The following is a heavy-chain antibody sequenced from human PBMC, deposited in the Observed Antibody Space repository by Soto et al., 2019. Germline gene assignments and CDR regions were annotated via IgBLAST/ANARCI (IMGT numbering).Heavy chain of an antibody. CDR2: IDPSDSQT. D-gene: IGHD3-22*01. V-gene: IGHV5-10-1*01. J-gene: IGHJ4*02. Sequence: GESLKISCKGSGYIFAGYWSTWARQKPGKGLEWMVRIDPSDSQTYYSPSFRGHVTISVTKSITTVFLQWSSLRASDTAMYYCARQIYDSDTGPNFQYYFDSWGQGTPVTVSS. CDR1: GYIFAGYW. CDR3: ARQIYDSDTGPNFQYYFDS.